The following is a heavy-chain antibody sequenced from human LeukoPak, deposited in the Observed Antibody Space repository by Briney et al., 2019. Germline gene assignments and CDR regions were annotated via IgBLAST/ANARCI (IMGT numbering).Heavy chain of an antibody. Sequence: GGSLRLSCAASGFTFSSYAMSWVRQAPGKGLEWVSAISGSGGSTYYADSVKGRFTISRDNSKNTLYLQMNSLRAEDTAVYYCALKVPAAGYYYYMDVWGKGTTVTVSS. CDR1: GFTFSSYA. J-gene: IGHJ6*03. V-gene: IGHV3-23*01. CDR3: ALKVPAAGYYYYMDV. D-gene: IGHD6-13*01. CDR2: ISGSGGST.